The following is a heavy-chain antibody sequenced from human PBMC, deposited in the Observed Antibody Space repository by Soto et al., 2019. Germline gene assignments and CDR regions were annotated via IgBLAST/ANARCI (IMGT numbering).Heavy chain of an antibody. D-gene: IGHD4-17*01. J-gene: IGHJ6*02. CDR2: INPNSGGT. Sequence: GASVKVSCKASGYTFTGYYMHWVRQAPGQGLEWMGWINPNSGGTNYAQKFQGRVTMTRDTSISTAYMELSRLRSDDTAVYYCARAYGDYGVYYYGMDVWGQGTTVTVSS. V-gene: IGHV1-2*02. CDR3: ARAYGDYGVYYYGMDV. CDR1: GYTFTGYY.